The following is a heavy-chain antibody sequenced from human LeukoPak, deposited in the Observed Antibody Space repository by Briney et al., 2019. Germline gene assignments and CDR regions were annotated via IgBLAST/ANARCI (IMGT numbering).Heavy chain of an antibody. J-gene: IGHJ3*02. Sequence: GASVKASCKASRFTFSSSSMQWVRQARGQRLEWIGWIVVGSGNTNYAQKFQERVTISRDMSTSTAYMELSSLTSEDTAVFYCAADGPADLFDGSEDPPRDAFEIWGQGTMVTVSS. CDR1: RFTFSSSS. CDR2: IVVGSGNT. V-gene: IGHV1-58*02. CDR3: AADGPADLFDGSEDPPRDAFEI. D-gene: IGHD3-22*01.